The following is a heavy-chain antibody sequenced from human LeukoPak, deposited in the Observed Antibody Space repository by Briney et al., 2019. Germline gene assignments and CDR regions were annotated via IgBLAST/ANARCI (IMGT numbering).Heavy chain of an antibody. CDR1: GFTFSSYA. Sequence: GGSLRLSCAASGFTFSSYAMGWVRQAPGKGLEWVSAISGTGGTTYYADSVKGRFTISRDNSKNTLYLQMNSLRAEDTAVYYCAKDPPRNYYDSSGYYAGVEDYWGQGTLVTVSS. J-gene: IGHJ4*02. CDR3: AKDPPRNYYDSSGYYAGVEDY. CDR2: ISGTGGTT. D-gene: IGHD3-22*01. V-gene: IGHV3-23*01.